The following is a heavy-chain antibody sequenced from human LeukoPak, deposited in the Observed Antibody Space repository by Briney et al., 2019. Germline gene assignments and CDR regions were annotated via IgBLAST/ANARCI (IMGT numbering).Heavy chain of an antibody. D-gene: IGHD2-2*01. CDR2: ISGSGGTT. CDR3: AKGYCSSFTCYSRFDP. J-gene: IGHJ5*02. V-gene: IGHV3-23*01. CDR1: GFTFSSYA. Sequence: GGSLRLSCAASGFTFSSYAMSWVRQAPGKGLEWVSGISGSGGTTYRADSVKGRFTISRDNSRNTLYLQTNSLRAEGTAVYYCAKGYCSSFTCYSRFDPWGQGTLVTVSS.